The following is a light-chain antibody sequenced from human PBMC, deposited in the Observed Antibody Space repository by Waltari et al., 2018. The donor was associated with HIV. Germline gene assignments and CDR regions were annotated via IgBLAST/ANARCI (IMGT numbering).Light chain of an antibody. CDR3: QQSFSTPYS. J-gene: IGKJ2*01. Sequence: DIQMTQSPSSLSASVGDSVPITCRASQTVSNYLNSYQQRPGKAPKLLIYTASSLETGVPSRFRGSRSGTDFTLTISSLQPEDFATYYCQQSFSTPYSFGQGTKLEI. CDR2: TAS. V-gene: IGKV1-39*01. CDR1: QTVSNY.